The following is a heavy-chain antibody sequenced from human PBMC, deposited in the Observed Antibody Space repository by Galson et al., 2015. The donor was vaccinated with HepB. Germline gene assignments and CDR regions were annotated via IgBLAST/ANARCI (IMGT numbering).Heavy chain of an antibody. J-gene: IGHJ6*02. Sequence: SLRLSCAASGFTFSDYYMSWIRQAPGKGLEWVSYISSSGSTIYYADSVKGRFTISRDNAKNSLYLQMNSLRAEDTAVYYCARAGPIFGDYFYYYYGMDVWGQGTTVTVSS. CDR3: ARAGPIFGDYFYYYYGMDV. CDR1: GFTFSDYY. CDR2: ISSSGSTI. D-gene: IGHD4-17*01. V-gene: IGHV3-11*01.